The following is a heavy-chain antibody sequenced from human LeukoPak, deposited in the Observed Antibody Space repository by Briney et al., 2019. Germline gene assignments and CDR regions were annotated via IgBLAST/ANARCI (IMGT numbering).Heavy chain of an antibody. D-gene: IGHD6-6*01. J-gene: IGHJ6*03. V-gene: IGHV1-2*02. CDR3: AREYSSSSANYYYYMDV. CDR1: GYTFTGYY. Sequence: ASVKVSCKASGYTFTGYYMHWVRQAPGQGLEWMGWSNPNSGGTNNAQKFQGGVTMTRDTSISTAYMELSRLRSDDTAVYYCAREYSSSSANYYYYMDVWGKGTTVTVSS. CDR2: SNPNSGGT.